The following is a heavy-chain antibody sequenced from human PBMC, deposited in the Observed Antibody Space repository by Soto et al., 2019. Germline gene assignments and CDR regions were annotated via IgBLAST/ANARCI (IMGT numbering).Heavy chain of an antibody. V-gene: IGHV1-2*04. D-gene: IGHD3-10*01. CDR1: GYTFSGYY. CDR3: ARSTMVRGVTPFYYYYYMDV. Sequence: ASVKVSCKASGYTFSGYYMHWVRQAPGQGLEWMGWINPNSGGTNYAQKFQGWVTMTRDTSISTAYMELSRLRSDDTAVYYCARSTMVRGVTPFYYYYYMDVWGKGTTVTVSS. J-gene: IGHJ6*03. CDR2: INPNSGGT.